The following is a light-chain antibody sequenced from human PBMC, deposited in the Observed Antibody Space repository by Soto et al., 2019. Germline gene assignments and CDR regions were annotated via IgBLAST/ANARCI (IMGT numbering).Light chain of an antibody. J-gene: IGLJ3*02. Sequence: QSALTQPASVSGSPGQSITISCTGTNSDVGGYDRVSWYQHHPGKAPKLLIFEVSNRPSGVSHRFSGSRSGNTASLTISGLQAEDEADYYCSSYKTTTALAFGGGTKLTVL. CDR3: SSYKTTTALA. CDR1: NSDVGGYDR. CDR2: EVS. V-gene: IGLV2-14*01.